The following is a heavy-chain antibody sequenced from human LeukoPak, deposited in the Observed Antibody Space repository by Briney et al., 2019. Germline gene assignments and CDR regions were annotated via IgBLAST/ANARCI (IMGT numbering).Heavy chain of an antibody. D-gene: IGHD3-22*01. CDR3: ARSTSGYSKHYYFYMDV. CDR1: GASISSYF. Sequence: SETLSLTCSVSGASISSYFWSWIRQPPGKGLEWIGYIYYSGTTNYNPSPKSRIAISLDTSKKQFSLRMRSVTAADTAVYYCARSTSGYSKHYYFYMDVWGKGTTVTVSS. J-gene: IGHJ6*03. CDR2: IYYSGTT. V-gene: IGHV4-59*01.